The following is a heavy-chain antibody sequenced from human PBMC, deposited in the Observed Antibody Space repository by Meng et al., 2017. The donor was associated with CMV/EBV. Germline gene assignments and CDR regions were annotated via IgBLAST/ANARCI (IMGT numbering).Heavy chain of an antibody. CDR1: GFTFSSYS. Sequence: GGSLRLSCAASGFTFSSYSMNWVRQAPGKGLEWVSSISSSSSYIYYADSVKGRFTISRDNAKNSLYLQMNSLSAEDTAVYYCARGGSGYGSDYWGQGTLVTVSS. CDR3: ARGGSGYGSDY. J-gene: IGHJ4*02. CDR2: ISSSSSYI. V-gene: IGHV3-21*01. D-gene: IGHD5-12*01.